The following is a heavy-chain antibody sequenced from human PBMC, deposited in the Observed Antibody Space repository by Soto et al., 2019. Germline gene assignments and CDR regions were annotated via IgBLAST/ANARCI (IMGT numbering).Heavy chain of an antibody. D-gene: IGHD3-16*01. CDR3: TRTVLGPDLXADSFVDYYYYMDV. Sequence: PSETLSLTCTVSGGSISNFYWSWIRQPPGKGLEWIGYVYYTGSTSYNPSLKRRVTFSADSSRGQFSLRLNSVTAADTAVYYCTRTVLGPDLXADSFVDYYYYMDVWGQGTTVTVSS. J-gene: IGHJ6*03. V-gene: IGHV4-59*08. CDR2: VYYTGST. CDR1: GGSISNFY.